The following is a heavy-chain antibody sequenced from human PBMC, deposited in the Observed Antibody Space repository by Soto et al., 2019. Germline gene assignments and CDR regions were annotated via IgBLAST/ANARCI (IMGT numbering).Heavy chain of an antibody. J-gene: IGHJ6*02. CDR2: IIPIFGTA. Sequence: RASVKVSCKASGGTFSSYAISWVRQAPGQGLEWMGGIIPIFGTANYAQKFQGRVTITADESTSTAYMELSSLRSEDTAVYYCAVVVAATFYGMDVWGQGTTVTVSS. CDR1: GGTFSSYA. D-gene: IGHD2-15*01. V-gene: IGHV1-69*13. CDR3: AVVVAATFYGMDV.